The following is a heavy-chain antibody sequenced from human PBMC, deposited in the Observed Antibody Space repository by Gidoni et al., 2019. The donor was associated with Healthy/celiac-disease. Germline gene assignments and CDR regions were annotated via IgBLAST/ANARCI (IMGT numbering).Heavy chain of an antibody. Sequence: QVQLQESGPGLVKPSQTLSLTCTVSGGSISSGGYYWSWIRQPPGKGLEWIGYIYYSGSTHYNPSLKSRVTISLDTSKSQFSLKLSSVTAADTAVYYCARALEGYYFDYWGQGTLVTVSS. D-gene: IGHD1-1*01. V-gene: IGHV4-30-4*08. J-gene: IGHJ4*02. CDR3: ARALEGYYFDY. CDR1: GGSISSGGYY. CDR2: IYYSGST.